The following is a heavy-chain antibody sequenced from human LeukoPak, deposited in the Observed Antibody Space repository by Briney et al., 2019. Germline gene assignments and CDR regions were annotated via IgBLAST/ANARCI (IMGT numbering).Heavy chain of an antibody. CDR2: INSDGSST. Sequence: PGGSLRLSCAASRFTFSTYWMHWVRQAPGKGLVWVSRINSDGSSTYYADSVKGRFTISRDNSKNTLYLQMNSLRAEDTAVYYCVKQTLSSGLDNWGQGTLVTVDS. CDR1: RFTFSTYW. J-gene: IGHJ4*02. CDR3: VKQTLSSGLDN. D-gene: IGHD6-19*01. V-gene: IGHV3-74*01.